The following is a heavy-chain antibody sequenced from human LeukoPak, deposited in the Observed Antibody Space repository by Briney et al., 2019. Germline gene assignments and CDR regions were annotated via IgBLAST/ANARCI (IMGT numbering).Heavy chain of an antibody. J-gene: IGHJ4*02. V-gene: IGHV3-74*01. Sequence: GGSLRLSCAASGFTFSSYWMHWVRQAPGKGLAWVSRINSDGSSTSYADSVKGRFTISRDNAKNTLYLQMNSLRAEGTAVYYCARDRGNYFDYWGQGTLVTVSS. CDR1: GFTFSSYW. D-gene: IGHD6-13*01. CDR3: ARDRGNYFDY. CDR2: INSDGSST.